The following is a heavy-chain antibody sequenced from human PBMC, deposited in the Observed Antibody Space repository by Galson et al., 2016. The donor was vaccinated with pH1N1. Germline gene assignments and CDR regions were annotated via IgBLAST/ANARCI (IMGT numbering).Heavy chain of an antibody. D-gene: IGHD2-15*01. J-gene: IGHJ5*02. CDR2: ININSGAT. CDR1: GDTLRDFY. CDR3: ATAGVLVSATGES. V-gene: IGHV1-2*02. Sequence: SVKVSCKASGDTLRDFYLHWVRQAPGQGLEWMGWININSGATKSAQKLQVRVTLNTDTSLNTVYMELSRLTSDDTAFYYWATAGVLVSATGESWGQGTLVTVSS.